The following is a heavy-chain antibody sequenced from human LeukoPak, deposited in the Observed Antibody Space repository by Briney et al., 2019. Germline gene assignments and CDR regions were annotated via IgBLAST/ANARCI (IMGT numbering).Heavy chain of an antibody. CDR2: IIPIFGTA. D-gene: IGHD6-6*01. V-gene: IGHV1-69*13. CDR1: GGTFSSYA. Sequence: SVKVSCKASGGTFSSYAISWVRQAPGQGLEWMGGIIPIFGTANYAQKFQGRVTITADESTSTAYMELSRLRSDDTAVYYCARDPSIAAPKGYYYYYMDVWGKGTTVTVSS. J-gene: IGHJ6*03. CDR3: ARDPSIAAPKGYYYYYMDV.